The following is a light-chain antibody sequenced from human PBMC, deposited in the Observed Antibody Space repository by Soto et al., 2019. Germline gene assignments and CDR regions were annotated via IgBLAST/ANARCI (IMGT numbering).Light chain of an antibody. CDR3: CSYAGGASVV. Sequence: QSALTQPASVSGSTRQSITISCTRTISDVGRYNLVSWYQQHPDKAPKLIIYEDIERPSGVSHRFSGSTSGNTASLTISGLQTEDEAKYFCCSYAGGASVVFGGGTKLTVL. CDR1: ISDVGRYNL. V-gene: IGLV2-23*01. CDR2: EDI. J-gene: IGLJ2*01.